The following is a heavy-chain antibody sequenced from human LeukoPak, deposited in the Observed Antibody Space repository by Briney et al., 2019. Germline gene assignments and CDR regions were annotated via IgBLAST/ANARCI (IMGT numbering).Heavy chain of an antibody. J-gene: IGHJ4*02. CDR3: ARHHKIAAAGYYFDY. V-gene: IGHV5-51*01. CDR2: IYPGDSDT. Sequence: GESLKISCKGSGYSFTSYWIGWVRQMPGKGLERMGIIYPGDSDTRYSPSFQGQVTISADKSISTAYLQWSSLKASDTAMYYCARHHKIAAAGYYFDYWGQGTLVTVSS. D-gene: IGHD6-13*01. CDR1: GYSFTSYW.